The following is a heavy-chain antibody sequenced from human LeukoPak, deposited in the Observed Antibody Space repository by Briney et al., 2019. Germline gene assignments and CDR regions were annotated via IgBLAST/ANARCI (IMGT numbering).Heavy chain of an antibody. CDR3: AITTGARYIDGSFYYYSIDG. J-gene: IGHJ6*03. V-gene: IGHV4-59*01. CDR1: GGSISSYN. CDR2: IYYSGST. Sequence: SETLSLTCVVSGGSISSYNWCRIRQPPGGGLGRIGFIYYSGSTNYNPSLKSRVTISVHTSKNQFYLKLSCVTAAATAVDYCAITTGARYIDGSFYYYSIDGWGKGATVTISS. D-gene: IGHD5-18*01.